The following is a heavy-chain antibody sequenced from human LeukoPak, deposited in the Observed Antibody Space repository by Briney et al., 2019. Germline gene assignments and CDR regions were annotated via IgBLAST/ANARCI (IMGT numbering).Heavy chain of an antibody. Sequence: PGGSLRLFCVGSGFTIHDHAMHWVRQAPGKGLEWVSGISWNSVSIDYADSVKGRFTISRDNAKNSLYLQMNSLRADDTALYYCAKDIRPIYYGSGSQRLDYWGQGTLVTVSS. J-gene: IGHJ4*02. V-gene: IGHV3-9*01. D-gene: IGHD3-10*01. CDR1: GFTIHDHA. CDR2: ISWNSVSI. CDR3: AKDIRPIYYGSGSQRLDY.